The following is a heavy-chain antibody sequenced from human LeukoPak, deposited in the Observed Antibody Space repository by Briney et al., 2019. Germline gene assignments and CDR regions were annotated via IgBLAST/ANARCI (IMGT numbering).Heavy chain of an antibody. J-gene: IGHJ3*02. CDR1: GYTFTSYG. CDR2: INPNSGGT. D-gene: IGHD4-23*01. V-gene: IGHV1-2*02. Sequence: ASVKVSCKASGYTFTSYGISWVRQAPGQGLERMGWINPNSGGTNYAQKFQGRVTMTRDTSISTAYMELSRLRSDDTAVYYCAKTTVVTPQAFDIWGQGTMVTVSS. CDR3: AKTTVVTPQAFDI.